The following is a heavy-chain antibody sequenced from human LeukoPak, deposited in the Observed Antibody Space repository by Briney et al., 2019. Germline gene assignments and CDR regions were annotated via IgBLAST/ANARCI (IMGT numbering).Heavy chain of an antibody. V-gene: IGHV4-4*02. D-gene: IGHD3-9*01. Sequence: SGTLSLTCAVSGGSISSSNWWSWVRQPPGKGLEWIGEIYHSGSTNYNPSLKSRVTISVDKSKNQFSLKLSSVTAADTAVHYCVLRYFDWLFDYWGQGTLVTVSS. CDR1: GGSISSSNW. CDR3: VLRYFDWLFDY. CDR2: IYHSGST. J-gene: IGHJ4*02.